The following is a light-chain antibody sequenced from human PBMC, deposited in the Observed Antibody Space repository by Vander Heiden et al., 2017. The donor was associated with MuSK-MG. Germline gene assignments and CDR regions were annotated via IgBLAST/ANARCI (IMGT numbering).Light chain of an antibody. CDR1: QSLLHSNGYNY. CDR3: MQALQAVT. Sequence: DIVMTQSPLSLPVTPGEPASISCRSSQSLLHSNGYNYLDWYLQKPGQSPQLLIYLGSNRASGVPDRFSGSGSGTDFTLKISRVEAEDVGVYYFMQALQAVTFGQGTRLEIK. CDR2: LGS. J-gene: IGKJ5*01. V-gene: IGKV2-28*01.